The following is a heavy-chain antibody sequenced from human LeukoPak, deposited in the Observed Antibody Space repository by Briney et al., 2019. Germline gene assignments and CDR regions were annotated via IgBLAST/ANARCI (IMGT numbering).Heavy chain of an antibody. CDR3: ARDQNPGNVLMEYATYTFDY. V-gene: IGHV1-46*01. CDR1: GYTFTSYY. J-gene: IGHJ4*02. D-gene: IGHD2-8*01. CDR2: INPSGGST. Sequence: ASVKVSCKASGYTFTSYYMHWVRQAPGQGLEWMGIINPSGGSTSYAQKFQGRVTMTRDMSTSTVYMELSSLRSEDTAVYYCARDQNPGNVLMEYATYTFDYWGQGTLVTVSS.